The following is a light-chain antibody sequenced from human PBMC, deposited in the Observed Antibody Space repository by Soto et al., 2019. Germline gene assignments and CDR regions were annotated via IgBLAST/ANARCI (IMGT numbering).Light chain of an antibody. CDR1: SGHSSYI. CDR2: LEGSGSY. Sequence: QSVLTQSSSASASLGSSVKLTCTLSSGHSSYIIAWHQQQPGKSPRYLMKLEGSGSYNKGSGVPDRFSGSSSGADRYLTISNRQFEEEADYYCETWESNTHTVFGGGTKVTVL. J-gene: IGLJ3*02. CDR3: ETWESNTHTV. V-gene: IGLV4-60*02.